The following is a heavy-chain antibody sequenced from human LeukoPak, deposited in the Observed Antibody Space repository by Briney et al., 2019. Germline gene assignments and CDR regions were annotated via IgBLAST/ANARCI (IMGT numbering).Heavy chain of an antibody. CDR2: ISGSGGST. D-gene: IGHD2-21*02. CDR1: GFTFSSYA. Sequence: PGGSLRLSCAAPGFTFSSYAMSWVRQAPGKGLEWVSAISGSGGSTYYADSVKGRFTISRDNSKNTLYLQVNSLRAEDTAVYYCAKDIVVVTAASASDAFDIWGQGTMVTVSS. J-gene: IGHJ3*02. CDR3: AKDIVVVTAASASDAFDI. V-gene: IGHV3-23*01.